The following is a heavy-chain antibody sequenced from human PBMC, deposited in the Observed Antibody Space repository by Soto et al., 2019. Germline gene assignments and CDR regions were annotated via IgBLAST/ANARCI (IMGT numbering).Heavy chain of an antibody. J-gene: IGHJ4*02. CDR2: MNPNSGNT. CDR1: GYTFTSYD. D-gene: IGHD3-3*01. V-gene: IGHV1-8*01. CDR3: AGGITIFGVVTPRGG. Sequence: QVQLVQSGAEVKKPGASVKVSCKASGYTFTSYDINWVRQATGQGLEWMGWMNPNSGNTGYAQKFQGRVTMTRNTSISTAYMELNSLGSGVPAVYYCAGGITIFGVVTPRGGGGQGTLVTVSS.